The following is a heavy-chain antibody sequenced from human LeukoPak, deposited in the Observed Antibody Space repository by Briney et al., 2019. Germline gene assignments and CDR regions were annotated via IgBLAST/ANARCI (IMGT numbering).Heavy chain of an antibody. Sequence: KSSESLSLTCTVSGGSISSSSYYWGWIRQRPGGGLQWIGYIYYSGNTFYNPSLASRLTMSVDTSNSHFSLVLTSVTAADTAVYYCARDYYDSSGYYYYGMDVWGQGTTVTVSS. CDR3: ARDYYDSSGYYYYGMDV. CDR2: IYYSGNT. CDR1: GGSISSSSYY. V-gene: IGHV4-31*03. D-gene: IGHD3-22*01. J-gene: IGHJ6*02.